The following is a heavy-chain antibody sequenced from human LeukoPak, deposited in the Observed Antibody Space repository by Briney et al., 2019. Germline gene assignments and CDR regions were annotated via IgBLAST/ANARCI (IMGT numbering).Heavy chain of an antibody. Sequence: GGSLRLSCAASGFSFSRYWMSWVRQAPGKGLGWVANIKQDGSEKNYVESVKGRFTISRDNAKNSLYLQTNSLRAEDTAVYYCARAGQEWFGELGFDQWGQGTLVTVSS. V-gene: IGHV3-7*01. CDR3: ARAGQEWFGELGFDQ. CDR1: GFSFSRYW. J-gene: IGHJ4*02. CDR2: IKQDGSEK. D-gene: IGHD3-10*01.